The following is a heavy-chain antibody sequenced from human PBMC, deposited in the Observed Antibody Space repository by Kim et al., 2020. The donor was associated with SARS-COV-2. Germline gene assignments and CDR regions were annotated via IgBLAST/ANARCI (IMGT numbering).Heavy chain of an antibody. CDR2: MNPNSGNT. CDR1: GYTFTSYD. D-gene: IGHD3-3*01. Sequence: ASVKVSCKASGYTFTSYDINWVRQATGQGLEWMGWMNPNSGNTGYAQKFQGRVTMTRNTSISTAYMELSSLRSEDTAVYYCARGTKYYDFWSGCIPADKYYYYGMDAWGQGTTVTVSS. CDR3: ARGTKYYDFWSGCIPADKYYYYGMDA. J-gene: IGHJ6*02. V-gene: IGHV1-8*01.